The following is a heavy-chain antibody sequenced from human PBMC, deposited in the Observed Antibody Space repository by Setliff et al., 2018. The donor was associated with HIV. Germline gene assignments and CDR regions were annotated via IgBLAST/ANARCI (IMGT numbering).Heavy chain of an antibody. J-gene: IGHJ4*02. CDR3: ARDVDDMGADYFDL. D-gene: IGHD1-1*01. CDR1: GGSIKNSL. V-gene: IGHV4-4*08. Sequence: SETLSLTCTVSGGSIKNSLWSWIRRPPGGGLEWIGYTYHTGSTDYNPALQSRVTIFVDMSKNQFSLKVAAVTAADTAIYYCARDVDDMGADYFDLWGLGTLVTVSS. CDR2: TYHTGST.